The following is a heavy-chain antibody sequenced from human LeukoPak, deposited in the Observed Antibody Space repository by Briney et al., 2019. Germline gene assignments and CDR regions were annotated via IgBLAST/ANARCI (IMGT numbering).Heavy chain of an antibody. Sequence: SETLSLTCTVSGGSISSYYWSWIRQPPGKGLEWIGYIYYSGSTNYNPSLKSRVTISVDTSKNQFSLKLSSVTAADTAVYYCARVRAGTLYSSSWFWFDPWGQGTLVTVSS. V-gene: IGHV4-59*01. CDR2: IYYSGST. CDR3: ARVRAGTLYSSSWFWFDP. CDR1: GGSISSYY. D-gene: IGHD6-13*01. J-gene: IGHJ5*02.